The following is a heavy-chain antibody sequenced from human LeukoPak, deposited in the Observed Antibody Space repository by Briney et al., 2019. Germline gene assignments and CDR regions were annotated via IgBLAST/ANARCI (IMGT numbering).Heavy chain of an antibody. Sequence: GGSLRLSCAASGFTFSGYWMHWVRQAPGKGLEWVSSISSSSSYIYYADSVKGRFTISRDNAKNSLYLQMNSLRAEDTAVYYCARVTGYSSSSLHYWGQGTLVTVSS. D-gene: IGHD6-6*01. CDR1: GFTFSGYW. CDR2: ISSSSSYI. CDR3: ARVTGYSSSSLHY. J-gene: IGHJ4*02. V-gene: IGHV3-21*01.